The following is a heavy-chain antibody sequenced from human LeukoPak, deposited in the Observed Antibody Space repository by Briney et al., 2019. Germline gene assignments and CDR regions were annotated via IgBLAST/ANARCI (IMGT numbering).Heavy chain of an antibody. CDR1: GGSFSGYY. V-gene: IGHV4-34*01. CDR3: ALGAYYDILTGYPQDYYYGMDV. CDR2: INHSGST. J-gene: IGHJ6*04. Sequence: PSETLSLTCAVYGGSFSGYYWSWIRQPPGKGLEWIGEINHSGSTNYNPSLKSRVTISVDTSKNQFSLKLSSVTAADTAVYYCALGAYYDILTGYPQDYYYGMDVWSKGTTVTVSS. D-gene: IGHD3-9*01.